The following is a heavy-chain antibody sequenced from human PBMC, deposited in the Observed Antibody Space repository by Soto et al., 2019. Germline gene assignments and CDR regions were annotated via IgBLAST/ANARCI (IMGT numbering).Heavy chain of an antibody. V-gene: IGHV3-72*01. D-gene: IGHD3-10*01. CDR2: TRNRAKSYTT. J-gene: IGHJ6*03. CDR1: GFTFSDHY. Sequence: GGSMRLSCAASGFTFSDHYMDWVRQAPEKGLEWVGRTRNRAKSYTTEYAASVKGRFTVSRDDSKNSLYLQMNSLRAEDTAVYYCAKATMVRGVISSYYYMDVWGKGTTVTVSS. CDR3: AKATMVRGVISSYYYMDV.